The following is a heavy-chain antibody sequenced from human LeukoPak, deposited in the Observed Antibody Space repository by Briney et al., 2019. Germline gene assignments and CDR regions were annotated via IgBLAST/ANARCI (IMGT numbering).Heavy chain of an antibody. J-gene: IGHJ6*02. Sequence: SVKVSCKASGGTFSSYAISWVRQAPEQGLEWMGRIIPILGIANYAQKFQGRVTITADKSTSTAYMELSSLRSEDTAVYYCARGKTYYDFWSGFKGMDVWGQGTTVTVSS. CDR1: GGTFSSYA. V-gene: IGHV1-69*04. D-gene: IGHD3-3*01. CDR3: ARGKTYYDFWSGFKGMDV. CDR2: IIPILGIA.